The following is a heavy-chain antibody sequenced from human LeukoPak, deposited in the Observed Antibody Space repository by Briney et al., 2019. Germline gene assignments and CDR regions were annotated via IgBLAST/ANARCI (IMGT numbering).Heavy chain of an antibody. V-gene: IGHV3-48*03. CDR3: RMGGSILTGHYPRLYYMDV. D-gene: IGHD3-9*01. CDR1: GFTFSSYE. CDR2: ISSSGSTI. J-gene: IGHJ6*03. Sequence: GGSLRLSCAASGFTFSSYEMNWVRQAPGKGLEWVSYISSSGSTIYYADSVKGRFTISRDNAKNSVYLQMNSLRAEDTAVTVRRMGGSILTGHYPRLYYMDVWGKGTTVTISS.